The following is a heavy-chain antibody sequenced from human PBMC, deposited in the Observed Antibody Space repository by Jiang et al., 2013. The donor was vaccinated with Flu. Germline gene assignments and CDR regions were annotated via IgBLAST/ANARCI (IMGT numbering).Heavy chain of an antibody. CDR1: GGSIDSDSSY. CDR2: IHHSGNT. Sequence: GPGLVKPAETLSLTCTVSGGSIDSDSSYWGWIRQPPGKGLEWIGSIHHSGNTYLNPSLKSRVMISVDTSKSQFSLKLSSVTAADTAVYYCARDEVRGSHLIYYFDYWGQGTLVTVSS. V-gene: IGHV4-39*07. CDR3: ARDEVRGSHLIYYFDY. J-gene: IGHJ4*02. D-gene: IGHD1-26*01.